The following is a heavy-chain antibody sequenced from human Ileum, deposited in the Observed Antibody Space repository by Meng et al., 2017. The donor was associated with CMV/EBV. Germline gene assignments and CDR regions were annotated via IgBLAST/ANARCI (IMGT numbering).Heavy chain of an antibody. V-gene: IGHV3-30*02. J-gene: IGHJ6*02. D-gene: IGHD2-2*01. Sequence: GESLKISCVASGFTFRGVGMHWVRQAPGKGLEWVTFIRYDGNKEFYADSVRGRFTVSRDNSKNTLYLQMNDLRPEDTALYFCAKDQVVPAYFGMDVWGQGTTVTFSS. CDR3: AKDQVVPAYFGMDV. CDR2: IRYDGNKE. CDR1: GFTFRGVG.